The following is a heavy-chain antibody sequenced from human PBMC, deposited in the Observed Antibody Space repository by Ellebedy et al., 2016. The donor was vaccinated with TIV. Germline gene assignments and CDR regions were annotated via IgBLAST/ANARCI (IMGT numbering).Heavy chain of an antibody. Sequence: GESLKISCAGSGFTFGNYWMNLVRQAPGKGLEWVANIKQDGSEKFHADSVKGRFTISRDNAKNALYLQMNSLRADDTAVYYCARGVSMYTSNIWFDFDYWGPGTLVTVSS. J-gene: IGHJ4*02. CDR3: ARGVSMYTSNIWFDFDY. D-gene: IGHD6-13*01. CDR1: GFTFGNYW. CDR2: IKQDGSEK. V-gene: IGHV3-7*04.